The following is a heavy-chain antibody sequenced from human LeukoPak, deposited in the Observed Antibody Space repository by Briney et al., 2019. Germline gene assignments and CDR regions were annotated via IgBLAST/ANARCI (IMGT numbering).Heavy chain of an antibody. Sequence: SETLSLTCTVSGGSISSGSYYWSWIRQPAGKGLEWIGRIYTSGSTNYNPSLKSRVTISVDTSKNQFSLKLSSVTAADTAVYYCARDTTYASFDYWGQGTLVTVSS. V-gene: IGHV4-61*02. J-gene: IGHJ4*02. D-gene: IGHD2-2*01. CDR3: ARDTTYASFDY. CDR2: IYTSGST. CDR1: GGSISSGSYY.